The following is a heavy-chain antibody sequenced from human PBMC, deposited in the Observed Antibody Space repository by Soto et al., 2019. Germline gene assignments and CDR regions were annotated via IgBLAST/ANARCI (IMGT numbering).Heavy chain of an antibody. CDR3: ASAKGTGYCSGGSCPWGGMDV. D-gene: IGHD2-15*01. Sequence: QVQLVQSGAEVKKPGSSVKVSCKASGGTFSSYAISWVRQAPGQGLEWMGGIIPIFGTANYAQKFQGRVTINEDESTSTAYMELSSLRSEDTAVYYCASAKGTGYCSGGSCPWGGMDVWGQGTTVTVSS. J-gene: IGHJ6*02. CDR2: IIPIFGTA. V-gene: IGHV1-69*12. CDR1: GGTFSSYA.